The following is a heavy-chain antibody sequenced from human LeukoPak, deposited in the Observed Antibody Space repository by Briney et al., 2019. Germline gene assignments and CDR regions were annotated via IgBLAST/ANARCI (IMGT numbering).Heavy chain of an antibody. Sequence: SGGSLRLSCAASGFTFSSYAMSWVRQAPGKGLEWVSAISGSGGSTYYADSVKGRFTISRDNSKNTLYLQMNSLRAEDTAVYYCATDIVVVVAATHEIVDYWGQGTLVTVSS. V-gene: IGHV3-23*01. CDR3: ATDIVVVVAATHEIVDY. J-gene: IGHJ4*02. D-gene: IGHD2-15*01. CDR2: ISGSGGST. CDR1: GFTFSSYA.